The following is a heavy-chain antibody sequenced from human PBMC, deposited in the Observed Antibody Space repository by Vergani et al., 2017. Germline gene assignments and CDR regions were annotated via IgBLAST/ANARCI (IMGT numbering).Heavy chain of an antibody. CDR3: ARDPHIPAVGEVWYFDL. Sequence: QVQLQESGPGLVKPSETLSLTCTVSGGSISRYYWSWIRQPPGKGLEWIGYIYYSGSTNYNPSLKSRVTISVDTSKNQFSLKLSSVTAADTAVYYWARDPHIPAVGEVWYFDLWGRGTLVTVSS. J-gene: IGHJ2*01. CDR1: GGSISRYY. CDR2: IYYSGST. V-gene: IGHV4-59*01. D-gene: IGHD4-23*01.